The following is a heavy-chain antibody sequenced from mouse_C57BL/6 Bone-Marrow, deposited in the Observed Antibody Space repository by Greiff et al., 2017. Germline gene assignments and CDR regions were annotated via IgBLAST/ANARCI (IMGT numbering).Heavy chain of an antibody. CDR2: ISDGGSYT. J-gene: IGHJ2*01. CDR1: GFTFSSYA. V-gene: IGHV5-4*03. Sequence: EVKLVESGGGLVKPGGSLKLSCAASGFTFSSYAMSWVRQTPEKRLEWVATISDGGSYTYYPDNVKGRFTISRDNAKNNLYLQMSHLKSEDTAMYYCARTPDFYYIDYWGQGTTRTVSS. CDR3: ARTPDFYYIDY.